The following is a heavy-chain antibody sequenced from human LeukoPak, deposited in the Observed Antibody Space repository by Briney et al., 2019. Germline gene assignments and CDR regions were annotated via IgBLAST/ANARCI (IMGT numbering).Heavy chain of an antibody. D-gene: IGHD3-22*01. CDR2: INPNTGGT. J-gene: IGHJ3*02. CDR1: GYTFSGYY. CDR3: AKHWGIVVDDPFDI. V-gene: IGHV1-2*02. Sequence: ASVKVSCKASGYTFSGYYIHWVRQAPGQGLEWMGWINPNTGGTKYAQRFQDRVTMTRDTSISTAYMEVSRLRYDDTAVYYCAKHWGIVVDDPFDIWGQGTMVTVSS.